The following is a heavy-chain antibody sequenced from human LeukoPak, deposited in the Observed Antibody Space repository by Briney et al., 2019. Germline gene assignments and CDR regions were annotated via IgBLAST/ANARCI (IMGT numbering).Heavy chain of an antibody. Sequence: GGSLRLSCAVSGFTFSSYAMSWVRQAPGKGLEWVSAISGSGGSTYYSDSVKGRFTISRDNYKNKLYLQMNSLRAEDTAIYYCAKESRIRSTFVNWFDPWGQGTLVTVSS. CDR3: AKESRIRSTFVNWFDP. J-gene: IGHJ5*02. D-gene: IGHD3-10*01. CDR2: ISGSGGST. V-gene: IGHV3-23*01. CDR1: GFTFSSYA.